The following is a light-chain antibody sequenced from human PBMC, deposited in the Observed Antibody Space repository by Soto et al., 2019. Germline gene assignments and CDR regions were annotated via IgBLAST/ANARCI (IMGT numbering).Light chain of an antibody. CDR1: SSDVGSYNL. J-gene: IGLJ1*01. CDR3: CSYAGSSTLV. V-gene: IGLV2-23*01. Sequence: QSALTQPASVSGSPGQSITISCTGTSSDVGSYNLVSWYQQHPDKAPKLMLFDGSMRPSGVSNRFSGSKFGNTASLTISGLHAEDEADYYCCSYAGSSTLVFGTRTKLTVL. CDR2: DGS.